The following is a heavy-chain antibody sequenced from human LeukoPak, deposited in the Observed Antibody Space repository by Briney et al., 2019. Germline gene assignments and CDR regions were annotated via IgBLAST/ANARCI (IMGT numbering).Heavy chain of an antibody. Sequence: SETLSLTCTASGGSISSYYWSWIRQPAGKGLEWIGRIYTSGSTNYNPSLKSRVTMSVDTSKNQFSLKLSSVTAADTAVYYCARGTHYYDSSGYYPDAFDIWGQGTMVTVSS. J-gene: IGHJ3*02. CDR2: IYTSGST. CDR3: ARGTHYYDSSGYYPDAFDI. V-gene: IGHV4-4*07. CDR1: GGSISSYY. D-gene: IGHD3-22*01.